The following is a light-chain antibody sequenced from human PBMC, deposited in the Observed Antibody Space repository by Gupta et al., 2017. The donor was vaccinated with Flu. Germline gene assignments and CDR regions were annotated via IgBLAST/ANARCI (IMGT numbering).Light chain of an antibody. CDR1: QSISNN. Sequence: ATLSLSPGERATLSCRASQSISNNLAWYQQKPGQAPRLLIYDAYNRASGIPARFSGSGSGRDFTLTISSLDPEDFAVYHCQQRGRWPSLTFGGGTKVEI. V-gene: IGKV3-11*02. J-gene: IGKJ4*01. CDR2: DAY. CDR3: QQRGRWPSLT.